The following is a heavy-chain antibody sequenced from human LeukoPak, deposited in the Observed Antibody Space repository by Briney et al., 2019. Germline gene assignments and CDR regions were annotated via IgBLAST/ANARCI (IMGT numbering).Heavy chain of an antibody. D-gene: IGHD6-19*01. CDR3: ARDPSNTSGWYIYFDY. CDR1: GGTFSSYA. CDR2: IIPILDIA. Sequence: ASVKVSCKASGGTFSSYAITWVRQAPGQGLEWMGRIIPILDIANYAQKFQGRVTMTTDTSTSTAYMDLRSLRSDDTAVYYCARDPSNTSGWYIYFDYWGQGTLVTVSS. J-gene: IGHJ4*02. V-gene: IGHV1-69*04.